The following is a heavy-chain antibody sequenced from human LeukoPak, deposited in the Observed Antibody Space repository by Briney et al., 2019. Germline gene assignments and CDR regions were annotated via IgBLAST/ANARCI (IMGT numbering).Heavy chain of an antibody. D-gene: IGHD5-12*01. CDR2: INGDGSTS. J-gene: IGHJ4*02. V-gene: IGHV3-74*01. CDR3: ASEHSGYGTDYFDY. CDR1: TFTFSTYW. Sequence: GGSLRLSCEASTFTFSTYWMHWVRQAPGKGLVWVSYINGDGSTSNYADSVKGRLIISRDNAKNTLYLQMNSLRAEDTAVYYCASEHSGYGTDYFDYWGQGTLVTVSS.